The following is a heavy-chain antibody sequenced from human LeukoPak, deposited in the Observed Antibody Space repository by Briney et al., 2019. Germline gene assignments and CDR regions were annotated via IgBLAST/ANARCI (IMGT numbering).Heavy chain of an antibody. D-gene: IGHD6-13*01. CDR3: AKDRYSSSWYTIDY. V-gene: IGHV3-43*02. CDR2: ILGDGSST. J-gene: IGHJ4*02. Sequence: GGSLRLPCAASGFTFDDYAMHWVRQVPGKGLEWVSLILGDGSSTNYADSVKGRFTISRDNSKNSLYLHMNSLRVEDTALYFCAKDRYSSSWYTIDYWGQGTLVTVSS. CDR1: GFTFDDYA.